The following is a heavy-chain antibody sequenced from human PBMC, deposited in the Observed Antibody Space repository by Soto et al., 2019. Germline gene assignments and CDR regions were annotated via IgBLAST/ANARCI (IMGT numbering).Heavy chain of an antibody. CDR3: AKDFDADYYGSGSYFAFDI. CDR1: GFTFSSYA. J-gene: IGHJ3*02. D-gene: IGHD3-10*01. Sequence: HPGGSLRLSCAASGFTFSSYAMSWVRQAPGKGLEWVSAISGSGGSTYYADSVKGRFTISRDNSKNTLYLQMNSLRAEDTAVYYCAKDFDADYYGSGSYFAFDIWGQGTMVTVSS. CDR2: ISGSGGST. V-gene: IGHV3-23*01.